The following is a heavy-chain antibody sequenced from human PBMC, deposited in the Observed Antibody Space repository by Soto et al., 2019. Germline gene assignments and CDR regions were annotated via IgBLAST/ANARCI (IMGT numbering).Heavy chain of an antibody. J-gene: IGHJ4*02. D-gene: IGHD3-10*01. CDR1: GFTFSSYS. Sequence: GGSLRLSCAASGFTFSSYSMNWVRQAPGKGLEWVSYISSSSSTIYYADSVKGRFTISRDNAKNSLYLQMNSLRDEDTAVYYCARVEYYYGSGSYYNPDYWGQGTLVTVPS. CDR3: ARVEYYYGSGSYYNPDY. CDR2: ISSSSSTI. V-gene: IGHV3-48*02.